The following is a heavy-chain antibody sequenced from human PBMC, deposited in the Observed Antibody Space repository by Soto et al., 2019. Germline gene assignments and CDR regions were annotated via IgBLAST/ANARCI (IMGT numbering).Heavy chain of an antibody. V-gene: IGHV1-2*04. CDR3: ARVLLQMGTTRYQFEY. J-gene: IGHJ4*02. D-gene: IGHD3-9*01. Sequence: ASVKVSCKASGYTFSDYYIHWVRQAPGQGLEWMGWINPNHGGTNYAQRFQGWVTMTRDTSITTAYMELTSLKSDDTAMYYCARVLLQMGTTRYQFEYWGQGTRVTVPS. CDR1: GYTFSDYY. CDR2: INPNHGGT.